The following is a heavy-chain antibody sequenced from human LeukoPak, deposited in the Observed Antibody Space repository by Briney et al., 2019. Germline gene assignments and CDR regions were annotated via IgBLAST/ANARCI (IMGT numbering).Heavy chain of an antibody. CDR3: ARAVMVAVAGGRFDY. D-gene: IGHD6-19*01. CDR2: IYYSGTN. J-gene: IGHJ4*02. V-gene: IGHV4-39*07. Sequence: SENLSLTCTVSSGSISNGGYYWVWIRQPPGKGLEWIGSIYYSGTNYYNPSLTSRVTISVDTSNNQFSLKLTSVTAADTAVYYCARAVMVAVAGGRFDYWGQGTLVTVSS. CDR1: SGSISNGGYY.